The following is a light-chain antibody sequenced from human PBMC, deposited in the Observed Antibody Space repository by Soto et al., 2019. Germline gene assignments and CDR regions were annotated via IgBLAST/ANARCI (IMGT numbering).Light chain of an antibody. Sequence: EIVLTQSPGTLSLSPGERATLSYRASQSISNIFLAWYQQKPDQAPRLLMYGASNRATGIPDRFRGSGSGTDFTLIITRVEPEDFAIYYCQQYGSSPYTFGQGTKLEIK. CDR1: QSISNIF. CDR3: QQYGSSPYT. CDR2: GAS. J-gene: IGKJ2*01. V-gene: IGKV3-20*01.